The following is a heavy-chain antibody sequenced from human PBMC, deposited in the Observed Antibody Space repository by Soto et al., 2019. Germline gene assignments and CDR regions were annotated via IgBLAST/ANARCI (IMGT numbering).Heavy chain of an antibody. CDR3: AKTVGVWGSYRYECFDP. CDR1: GFTFSNYY. D-gene: IGHD3-16*02. CDR2: ISSSGSSI. Sequence: GGSLRLSCAASGFTFSNYYMSWIRQAPGKGLEWVSYISSSGSSIYYADSVKGRFTISRDKSKNTLYLQMNSLRAEDTAVYYCAKTVGVWGSYRYECFDPWGQGTLVTVSS. J-gene: IGHJ5*02. V-gene: IGHV3-11*01.